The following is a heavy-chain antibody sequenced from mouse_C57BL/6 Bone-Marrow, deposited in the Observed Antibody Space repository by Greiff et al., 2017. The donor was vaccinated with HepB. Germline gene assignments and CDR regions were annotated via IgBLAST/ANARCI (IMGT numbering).Heavy chain of an antibody. Sequence: EVQRVESGGGLVQPGGSMKLSCAASGFTFSDAWMDWVRQSPEKGLEWVAEIRNKANNHATYYAESVKGRFTISRDDSKSSVYLQMNSLRAEDTGIYYCTRELRGDFDYWGQGTTLTVSS. D-gene: IGHD1-1*01. V-gene: IGHV6-6*01. CDR1: GFTFSDAW. CDR3: TRELRGDFDY. J-gene: IGHJ2*01. CDR2: IRNKANNHAT.